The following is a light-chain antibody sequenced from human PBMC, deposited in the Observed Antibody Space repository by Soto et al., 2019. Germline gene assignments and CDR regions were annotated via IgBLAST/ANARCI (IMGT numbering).Light chain of an antibody. CDR2: DAS. CDR1: QDISNY. V-gene: IGKV1-33*01. J-gene: IGKJ4*01. CDR3: QQYDNLPPLT. Sequence: DIQMTQSPSSLSASVGDRVNITCQASQDISNYLNWYQQKPGKAPKLLIYDASNLETGVPSRFSGSGSGTDFTFTISSLQPEDIATYYCQQYDNLPPLTFGGGTKVEIK.